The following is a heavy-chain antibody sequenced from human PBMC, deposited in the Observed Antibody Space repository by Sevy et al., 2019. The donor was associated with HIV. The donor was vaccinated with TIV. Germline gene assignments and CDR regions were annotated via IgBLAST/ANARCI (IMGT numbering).Heavy chain of an antibody. D-gene: IGHD1-26*01. CDR2: ISSSSTTI. J-gene: IGHJ4*02. CDR1: GFSFTSYS. Sequence: GGSLRLSCAASGFSFTSYSMNWVRQAPGKGLEWVSYISSSSTTIYYAASLKGRFTISRDNAKNSLFLQMNSLRAEDTAVYYCARDQPRNSGFDYWGQGTLVTVSS. CDR3: ARDQPRNSGFDY. V-gene: IGHV3-48*01.